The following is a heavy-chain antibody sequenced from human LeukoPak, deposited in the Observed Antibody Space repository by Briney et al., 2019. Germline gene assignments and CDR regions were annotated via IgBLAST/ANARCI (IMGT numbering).Heavy chain of an antibody. CDR2: IVASGST. CDR3: LPYGSGST. J-gene: IGHJ5*02. CDR1: GFTFSNNG. D-gene: IGHD3-10*01. Sequence: GGSLRLSCTASGFTFSNNGMTWVRQAPRKGLEWVSAIVASGSTFTADPVKGRFAISRDSSKNTVYLQMNTLRVEDTAVYYCLPYGSGSTWGQGTLVTVSS. V-gene: IGHV3-23*01.